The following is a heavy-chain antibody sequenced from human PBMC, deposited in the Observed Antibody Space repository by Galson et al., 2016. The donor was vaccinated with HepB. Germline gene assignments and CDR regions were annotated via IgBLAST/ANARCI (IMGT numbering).Heavy chain of an antibody. V-gene: IGHV1-69*13. J-gene: IGHJ4*02. CDR1: GGTFSYYA. D-gene: IGHD2-15*01. CDR3: ASRGARSCSGGSCYECDY. Sequence: SVKVSCKASGGTFSYYAISWVRQAPGQGLEWMGGIIPIFGKADYAQKFQGRVTITADDSTSTAYMELGSPRSEDTAVYYCASRGARSCSGGSCYECDYWGQGTLVTVSS. CDR2: IIPIFGKA.